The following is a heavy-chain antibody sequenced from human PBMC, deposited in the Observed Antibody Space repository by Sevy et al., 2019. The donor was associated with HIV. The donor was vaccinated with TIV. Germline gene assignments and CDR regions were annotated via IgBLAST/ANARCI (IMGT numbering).Heavy chain of an antibody. CDR3: TTEALYGDEYVGGSYRNYYFYGMDV. CDR1: GFTFSDAW. D-gene: IGHD3-16*02. V-gene: IGHV3-15*01. CDR2: IKSKIDGGTT. Sequence: GGSLRLSCAASGFTFSDAWMSWVRQAPGRGLEWVGHIKSKIDGGTTDYAAPVKGRFTISRDDSKNTLYLQMNSLKTEDTAVYYCTTEALYGDEYVGGSYRNYYFYGMDVWGQGTTVTVSS. J-gene: IGHJ6*02.